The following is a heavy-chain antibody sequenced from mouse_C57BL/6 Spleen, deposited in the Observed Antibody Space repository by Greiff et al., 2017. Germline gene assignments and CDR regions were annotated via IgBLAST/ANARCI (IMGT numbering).Heavy chain of an antibody. CDR1: GYTFTSYW. Sequence: QVQLQQSGAELVKPGASVKLSCKASGYTFTSYWMQWVKQRPGQGLEWIGQIDPSASYTTYNQKFKGKATLTADTSSSPAYMQLSSLTSEDSAVYDCTRSNYGKPVDYWGQGTTLTVSS. D-gene: IGHD2-1*01. CDR2: IDPSASYT. CDR3: TRSNYGKPVDY. J-gene: IGHJ2*01. V-gene: IGHV1-50*01.